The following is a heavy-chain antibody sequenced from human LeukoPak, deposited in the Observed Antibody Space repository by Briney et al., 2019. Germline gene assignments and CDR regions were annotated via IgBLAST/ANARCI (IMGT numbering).Heavy chain of an antibody. CDR3: ARTGYSYGLRVYYYYMDV. J-gene: IGHJ6*03. D-gene: IGHD5-18*01. CDR2: ISSNGGST. Sequence: GGSLRLSCAASGFTFSSYAMHWVRQAPGKGLEYVSAISSNGGSTYYANSVKGRFTISRDNSKNTLYLQMGSLRAEDMAVYYCARTGYSYGLRVYYYYMDVWGKGTTVTISS. V-gene: IGHV3-64*01. CDR1: GFTFSSYA.